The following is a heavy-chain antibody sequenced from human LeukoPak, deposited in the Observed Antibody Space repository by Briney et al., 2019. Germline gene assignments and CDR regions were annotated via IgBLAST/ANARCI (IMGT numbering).Heavy chain of an antibody. J-gene: IGHJ4*02. CDR1: GFTFSSYA. D-gene: IGHD3/OR15-3a*01. CDR3: ARDWSWTFEH. CDR2: ISYDGSNK. V-gene: IGHV3-30*04. Sequence: PGGSLRLSCAASGFTFSSYAMHWVRQAPGKGLEWVALISYDGSNKYYADSVKGRFTISRDNSKNTLYLQMNSLRTEDTAVYYCARDWSWTFEHWGQGSLVIVSS.